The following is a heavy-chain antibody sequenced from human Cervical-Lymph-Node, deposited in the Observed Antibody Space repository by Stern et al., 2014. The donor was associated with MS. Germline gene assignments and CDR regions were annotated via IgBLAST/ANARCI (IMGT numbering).Heavy chain of an antibody. CDR3: GSVFEY. V-gene: IGHV3-74*02. J-gene: IGHJ4*02. CDR2: IDGDGTGT. Sequence: EVQLLESGGGLVQPGGSLRLSCAVSGITLSDYWVHWVRQAPGKGVVWVSRIDGDGTGTSYADSVKGRFTISRDTARNTVYLQMNSLRVEDTAVYYCGSVFEYWGQGTLVTVSS. CDR1: GITLSDYW.